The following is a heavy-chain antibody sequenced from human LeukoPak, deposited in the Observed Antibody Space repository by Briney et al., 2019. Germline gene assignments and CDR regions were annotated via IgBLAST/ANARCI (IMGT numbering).Heavy chain of an antibody. CDR1: GGSFSGYY. Sequence: SETLSLTCVVYGGSFSGYYWSWIRQTPEKGLEWIGEIHHSGSTNYNPSLKSRVTISIDTSKKQFSLKLNSVTRADTAVYYCARARDVDDFWSGYSHGYWGQGTLVTVSS. CDR3: ARARDVDDFWSGYSHGY. D-gene: IGHD3-3*01. CDR2: IHHSGST. J-gene: IGHJ4*02. V-gene: IGHV4-34*01.